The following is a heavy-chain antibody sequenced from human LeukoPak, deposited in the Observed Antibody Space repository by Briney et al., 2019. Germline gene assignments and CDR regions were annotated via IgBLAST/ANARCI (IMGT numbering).Heavy chain of an antibody. D-gene: IGHD6-13*01. J-gene: IGHJ5*02. CDR1: GFTFSSYA. Sequence: SGGSLRLSCAASGFTFSSYAMHGVRQAPGKGLEWVAVISYDGSNKYYADSVKGRFTISRDNSKNTLYLQMNSLRAEDTAVYYCARGSSLGGFDPWGQGTLVTVSS. CDR2: ISYDGSNK. CDR3: ARGSSLGGFDP. V-gene: IGHV3-30*04.